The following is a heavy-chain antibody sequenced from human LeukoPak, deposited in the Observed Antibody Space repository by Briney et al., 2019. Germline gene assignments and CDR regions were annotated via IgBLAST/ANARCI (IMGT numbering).Heavy chain of an antibody. CDR2: ISYDGNTK. CDR1: GFAFSGFG. V-gene: IGHV3-30*02. D-gene: IGHD6-25*01. J-gene: IGHJ4*02. Sequence: PGGSQRLSCAASGFAFSGFGMHWVRQAPGKGLEWVTFISYDGNTKYYVDSVKGRFTISRDNSKNTVYLQMNSLRTEDTAVYYCAKDFSGVWPPADWGQGTLVTVSS. CDR3: AKDFSGVWPPAD.